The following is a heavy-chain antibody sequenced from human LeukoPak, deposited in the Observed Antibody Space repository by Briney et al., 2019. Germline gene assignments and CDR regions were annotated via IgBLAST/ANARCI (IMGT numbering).Heavy chain of an antibody. CDR3: ARTGEQWLKLYYMDV. CDR1: GGSFSGYY. V-gene: IGHV4-34*01. J-gene: IGHJ6*03. D-gene: IGHD6-19*01. Sequence: SETLSLTCAVYGGSFSGYYWSWIRQPPGKGLEWIGEINHSGSTNYNPSLKSRVTISVDTSKNQFSLKLSSVTAADTAVYYCARTGEQWLKLYYMDVWGKGTTVTVSS. CDR2: INHSGST.